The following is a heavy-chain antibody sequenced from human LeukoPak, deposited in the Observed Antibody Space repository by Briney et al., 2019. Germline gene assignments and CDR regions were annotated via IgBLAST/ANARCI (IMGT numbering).Heavy chain of an antibody. D-gene: IGHD6-13*01. CDR3: ARAPSSSWFWGWFDP. CDR2: IYYSGST. V-gene: IGHV4-59*11. J-gene: IGHJ5*02. CDR1: GGSISSHY. Sequence: PSETLSLTCTVSGGSISSHYWSWIRQPPGRGLEWIGYIYYSGSTNYNPSLKSRVTISVDTSKNQFSLKLSSVTAADTAVYYCARAPSSSWFWGWFDPWGQGTLVTVSS.